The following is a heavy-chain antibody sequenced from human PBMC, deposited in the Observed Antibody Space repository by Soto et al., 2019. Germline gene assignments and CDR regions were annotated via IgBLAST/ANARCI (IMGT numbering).Heavy chain of an antibody. CDR1: GFTFSSYA. D-gene: IGHD1-26*01. CDR2: ISGGGDGT. CDR3: AKEPRMVGASDCDC. V-gene: IGHV3-23*01. Sequence: EVQLLESGGGLVQPGGSLRLSCAASGFTFSSYAISWVRQAPGKGLEWVSAISGGGDGTYYADSVKGRFTISRDNSKNTLYLQMNSLWVEDTPVCCCAKEPRMVGASDCDCWGQGTLVTVCS. J-gene: IGHJ4*02.